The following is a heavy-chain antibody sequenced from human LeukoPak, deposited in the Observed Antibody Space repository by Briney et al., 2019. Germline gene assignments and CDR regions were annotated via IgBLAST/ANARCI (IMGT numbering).Heavy chain of an antibody. Sequence: GGSLRLSCAASGFTFSDTWLSWVRQAPGKGLEWVANINKDGGQKYYVDSVKGRFTISGDNAKNSLFLQMNSLRVDDTAVYYCVSSGCCDFWSGTNWGQGTLVTVSS. CDR2: INKDGGQK. CDR3: VSSGCCDFWSGTN. D-gene: IGHD3-3*01. V-gene: IGHV3-7*01. CDR1: GFTFSDTW. J-gene: IGHJ4*02.